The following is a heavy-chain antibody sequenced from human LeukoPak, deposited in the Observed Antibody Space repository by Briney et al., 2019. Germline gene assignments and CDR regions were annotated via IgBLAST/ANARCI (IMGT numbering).Heavy chain of an antibody. J-gene: IGHJ3*02. Sequence: SETLSLTCTVSGGSISSSSYYWGWIRQPPGKGQEWIGSIYYSGSTYYNPSLKSRVTISVDTSKNQFSLKLSSVTAADTAVYYCARVTYYYDSSGYSNVKLAFDIWGQGTMVTVSS. V-gene: IGHV4-39*01. CDR2: IYYSGST. D-gene: IGHD3-22*01. CDR1: GGSISSSSYY. CDR3: ARVTYYYDSSGYSNVKLAFDI.